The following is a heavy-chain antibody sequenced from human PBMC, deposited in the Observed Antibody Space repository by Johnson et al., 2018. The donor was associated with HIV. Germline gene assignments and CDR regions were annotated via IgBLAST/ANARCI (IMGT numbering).Heavy chain of an antibody. J-gene: IGHJ3*02. Sequence: VQLVESGGGVVQPGRSLRLSCAASGFTFSSYAMHWVRQAPGKGLEWVAVISYDGSNKYYADSVKGLFTISRDNSKNTLYLQMNSLRAEDTAVYYCAKEETSKQWLFDAFDIWGQGTMVTVSS. CDR2: ISYDGSNK. CDR1: GFTFSSYA. V-gene: IGHV3-30-3*01. CDR3: AKEETSKQWLFDAFDI. D-gene: IGHD6-19*01.